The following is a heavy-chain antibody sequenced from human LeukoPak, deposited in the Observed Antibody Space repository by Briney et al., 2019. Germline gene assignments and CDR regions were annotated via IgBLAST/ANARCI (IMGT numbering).Heavy chain of an antibody. J-gene: IGHJ6*03. V-gene: IGHV1-18*01. CDR1: GYTFTSYG. CDR3: ASSAIGSGSPTHIEPTPWDYYYMDV. CDR2: ISAYNGNT. Sequence: ASVKVSCKASGYTFTSYGISWVRQAPGQGLEWMGWISAYNGNTNYAQKLQGRVTMTTDTSTSTAYMELRSLRSDDTAVYYCASSAIGSGSPTHIEPTPWDYYYMDVWGKGTTVTISS. D-gene: IGHD3-10*01.